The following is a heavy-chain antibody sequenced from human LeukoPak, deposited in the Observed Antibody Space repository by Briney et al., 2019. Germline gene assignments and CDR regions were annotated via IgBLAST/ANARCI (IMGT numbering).Heavy chain of an antibody. D-gene: IGHD5-24*01. CDR2: IKEDGSET. CDR1: GFTFKKYW. CDR3: ARETPRRGETRDGYR. V-gene: IGHV3-7*01. Sequence: GGSLRLSCAASGFTFKKYWMNWVRQVPGKGLECLANIKEDGSETYYADSVKGRFTISRDNPKNLLFLQINSLRVEDTAVYYCARETPRRGETRDGYRWGQGTPVTVSS. J-gene: IGHJ4*02.